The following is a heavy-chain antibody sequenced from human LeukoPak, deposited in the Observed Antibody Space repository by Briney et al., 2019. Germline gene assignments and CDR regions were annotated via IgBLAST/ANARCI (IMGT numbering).Heavy chain of an antibody. CDR3: ARHLIMVQDY. D-gene: IGHD3-10*01. Sequence: PSETLSLTCAVSGYSISSGYYWGWIRQPPGKGLEWIGRIYHSGSTYYNPSLKSRVTISVDTSKNQFSLKLSSVTAADTAVYYCARHLIMVQDYWGQGTLVTVSS. V-gene: IGHV4-38-2*01. CDR1: GYSISSGYY. CDR2: IYHSGST. J-gene: IGHJ4*02.